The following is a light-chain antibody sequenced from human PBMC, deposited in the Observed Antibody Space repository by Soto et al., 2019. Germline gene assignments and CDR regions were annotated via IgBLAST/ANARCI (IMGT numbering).Light chain of an antibody. Sequence: EIVMTQSPATLSVSPGERATLSCRASQSLSSNLAWYQQKPGQAPRLLIYGASTRATGIPARFSGSGSGTEFTLTYSGLQSEDFAVYYCQQYNNWPPAITFGQGTRLEIK. CDR3: QQYNNWPPAIT. J-gene: IGKJ5*01. V-gene: IGKV3-15*01. CDR1: QSLSSN. CDR2: GAS.